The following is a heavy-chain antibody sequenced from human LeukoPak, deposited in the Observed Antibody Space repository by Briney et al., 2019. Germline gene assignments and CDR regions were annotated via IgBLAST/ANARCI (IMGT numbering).Heavy chain of an antibody. Sequence: SETLSLTCAVYGGSFSGYYWSWIRQPPGKGLEWIGEINHSASTNYNPSLKSRVTIPVDTSKNQFSLKLSSVTAADTAVYYCARAAYYYDSSGYYPPYYYGMDVWGQGTTVTVSS. CDR3: ARAAYYYDSSGYYPPYYYGMDV. V-gene: IGHV4-34*01. D-gene: IGHD3-22*01. CDR1: GGSFSGYY. CDR2: INHSAST. J-gene: IGHJ6*02.